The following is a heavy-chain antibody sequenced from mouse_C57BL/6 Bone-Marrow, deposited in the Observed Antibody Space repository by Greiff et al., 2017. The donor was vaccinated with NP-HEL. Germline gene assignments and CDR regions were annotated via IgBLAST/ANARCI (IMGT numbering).Heavy chain of an antibody. Sequence: EVQLQQSGPELVKPGASVKISCKASGYTFTDYYMNWVKQSHGKSLEWIGDINPNNGGTSYNQKFKGKATLTVDKSSSTAYMELRSLTSEDSAVYYCARGYYPWFAYWGQGTLVTVSA. CDR2: INPNNGGT. D-gene: IGHD1-1*01. CDR1: GYTFTDYY. V-gene: IGHV1-26*01. CDR3: ARGYYPWFAY. J-gene: IGHJ3*01.